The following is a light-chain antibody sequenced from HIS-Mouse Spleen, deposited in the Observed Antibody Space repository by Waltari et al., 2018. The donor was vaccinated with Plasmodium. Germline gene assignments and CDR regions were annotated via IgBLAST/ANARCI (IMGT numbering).Light chain of an antibody. CDR1: SGINVGTYR. Sequence: QAVLTQPSSLSASPGASASLTCTLRSGINVGTYRIYWYQQKPGSPPQYLLRYKSDSDKQQGSGVPSRFLGSKGASANAGILLISGLQSEDEADYYCMIWHSSAWVFGGGTKLTVL. CDR3: MIWHSSAWV. V-gene: IGLV5-45*03. J-gene: IGLJ3*02. CDR2: YKSDSDK.